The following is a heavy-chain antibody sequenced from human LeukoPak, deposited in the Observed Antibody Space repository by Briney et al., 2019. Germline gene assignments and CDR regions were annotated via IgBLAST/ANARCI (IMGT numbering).Heavy chain of an antibody. J-gene: IGHJ5*02. CDR1: GYSISSGYY. V-gene: IGHV4-38-2*02. D-gene: IGHD3-10*01. CDR3: ARVPTFYGSGSSNNWFDP. CDR2: IYHSGST. Sequence: SETLSLTCTVSGYSISSGYYWGWILQPPGKGLEWIVSIYHSGSTYYNPSLKSRVTISVDTSKNQFSLKLSSVTAADTAVYYCARVPTFYGSGSSNNWFDPWGQGTLVTVSS.